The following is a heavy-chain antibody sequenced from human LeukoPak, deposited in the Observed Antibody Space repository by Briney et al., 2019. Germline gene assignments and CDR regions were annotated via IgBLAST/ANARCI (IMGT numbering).Heavy chain of an antibody. Sequence: ASVKISCKASGYTFTSYAISWVRQAPGQGLEWMGWISAYTGNTNYAQKLQGRVTMTTDTSTSTAYMELRSRRSDDTAVYYCARDMGPYDSVNWFDTWGQGTLVTVSS. CDR1: GYTFTSYA. CDR3: ARDMGPYDSVNWFDT. D-gene: IGHD3-22*01. CDR2: ISAYTGNT. V-gene: IGHV1-18*01. J-gene: IGHJ5*02.